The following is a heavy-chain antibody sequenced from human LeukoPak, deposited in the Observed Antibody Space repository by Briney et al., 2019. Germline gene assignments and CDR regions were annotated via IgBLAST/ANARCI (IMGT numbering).Heavy chain of an antibody. CDR2: INHSGST. Sequence: PPETLSLTCAVYGGSFSGYYWSWIRQPPGKGLEWIGEINHSGSTNYNPSLKSRVTISVDTSKNQFSLKLSSVTAADTAVYYCARVVGRDYDLWSGYYSYYYYMDVWGKGTTVTVSS. D-gene: IGHD3-3*01. V-gene: IGHV4-34*01. J-gene: IGHJ6*03. CDR3: ARVVGRDYDLWSGYYSYYYYMDV. CDR1: GGSFSGYY.